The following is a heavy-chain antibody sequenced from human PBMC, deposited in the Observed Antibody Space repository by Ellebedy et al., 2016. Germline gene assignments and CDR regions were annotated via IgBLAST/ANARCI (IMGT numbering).Heavy chain of an antibody. V-gene: IGHV2-5*01. D-gene: IGHD4-17*01. CDR3: VHKTTVTSVDY. CDR1: GFSLSTSAVV. Sequence: SGPTLVKPTETLTLTCTFSGFSLSTSAVVVGWVRQPPGRAPEWLEFIYGHDDKRYSPSLKSRLTITQDTSKNQVVLTMTNMDPVDTATYYCVHKTTVTSVDYWGQGTLVTVSS. J-gene: IGHJ4*02. CDR2: IYGHDDK.